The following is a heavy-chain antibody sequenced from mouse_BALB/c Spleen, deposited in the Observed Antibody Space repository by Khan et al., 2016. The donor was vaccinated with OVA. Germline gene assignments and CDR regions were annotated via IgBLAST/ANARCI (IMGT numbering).Heavy chain of an antibody. CDR3: RREGSYAHGYFDV. J-gene: IGHJ1*01. Sequence: EVELVESGGGLVKPGGSLKLSCAASGFPFSTYTMSWVRQTPEKRLEWVATISSGSTYTYYPDSVKGRFTISRDNAKNTLYLQMSSLKSEDTALYYCRREGSYAHGYFDVWGAGTTVTVSA. V-gene: IGHV5-6-4*01. D-gene: IGHD1-1*02. CDR1: GFPFSTYT. CDR2: ISSGSTYT.